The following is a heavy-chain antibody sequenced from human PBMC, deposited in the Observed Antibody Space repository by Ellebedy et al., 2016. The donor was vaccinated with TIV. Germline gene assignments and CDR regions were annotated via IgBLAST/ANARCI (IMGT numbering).Heavy chain of an antibody. V-gene: IGHV3-53*01. CDR2: IFSGGKT. CDR3: ARERSGYDLPNYYHYGMDV. D-gene: IGHD5-12*01. Sequence: GESLKISCAASGFTVSDTYMNWVRQAPGRGLEWVSVIFSGGKTYYADSVRGRFTISRDDSNNTLYLQMNSLRAEDTAVYHCARERSGYDLPNYYHYGMDVWGQGTTVTVSS. CDR1: GFTVSDTY. J-gene: IGHJ6*02.